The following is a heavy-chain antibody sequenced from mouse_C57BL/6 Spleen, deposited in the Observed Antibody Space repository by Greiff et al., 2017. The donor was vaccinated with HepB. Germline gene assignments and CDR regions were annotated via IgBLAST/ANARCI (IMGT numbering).Heavy chain of an antibody. CDR3: AGEELGYGSSSFAY. V-gene: IGHV1-66*01. CDR2: IYPGSGNT. J-gene: IGHJ3*01. CDR1: GYSFTSYY. Sequence: QVQLQQSGPELVKPGASVKISCKASGYSFTSYYIHWVKQRPGQGLEWIGWIYPGSGNTKYNEKFKGKATLTADTSSSTAYMQLSSLTSDDSAVYDCAGEELGYGSSSFAYWGQGTLVTVSA. D-gene: IGHD1-1*01.